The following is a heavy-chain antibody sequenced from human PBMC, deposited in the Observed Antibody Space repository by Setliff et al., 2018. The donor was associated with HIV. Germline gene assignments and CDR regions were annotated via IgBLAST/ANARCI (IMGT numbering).Heavy chain of an antibody. CDR3: AREALSRDGYSYFDY. Sequence: PGGSLRLSCAASGFTFNRYDMHWVRQPSGKGLEWVSAIHTAGDTYYAVSVKGRFTISRDNTRSSLFLHMDSLTAEDTAVYYCAREALSRDGYSYFDYWGQGTLVTVSS. D-gene: IGHD5-12*01. CDR2: IHTAGDT. CDR1: GFTFNRYD. V-gene: IGHV3-13*01. J-gene: IGHJ4*02.